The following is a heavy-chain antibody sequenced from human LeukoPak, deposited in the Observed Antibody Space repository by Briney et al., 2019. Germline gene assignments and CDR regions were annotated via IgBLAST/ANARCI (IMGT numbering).Heavy chain of an antibody. D-gene: IGHD2-8*02. CDR2: IYYSGST. CDR1: GGSISSGGYS. CDR3: ARHHPRNTVDF. J-gene: IGHJ4*02. V-gene: IGHV4-30-4*07. Sequence: PSQTLSLTCAVSGGSISSGGYSWSWIRQPPGKGLEWIGYIYYSGSTNYNPSLKSRVTISVDTSKNQFSLKLSSVTAADTAVYYCARHHPRNTVDFWGQGTLVTVSS.